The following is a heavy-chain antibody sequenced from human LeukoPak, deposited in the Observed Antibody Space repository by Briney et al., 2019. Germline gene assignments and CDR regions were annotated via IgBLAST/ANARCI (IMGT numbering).Heavy chain of an antibody. CDR3: ARVVAVNDYYYYYMDV. Sequence: SETLSLTCTVSGGSISSGSYYWSWIRQPAGKGLEWIGRIYTSGSTNYNPSLKSRVTISVDTSKNQFSLKLSSVTAADTAVYYCARVVAVNDYYYYYMDVWGEGTTVTVSS. CDR2: IYTSGST. J-gene: IGHJ6*03. V-gene: IGHV4-61*02. D-gene: IGHD2-15*01. CDR1: GGSISSGSYY.